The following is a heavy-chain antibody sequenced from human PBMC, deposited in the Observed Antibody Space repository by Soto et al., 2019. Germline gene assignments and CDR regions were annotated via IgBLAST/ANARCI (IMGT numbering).Heavy chain of an antibody. D-gene: IGHD4-17*01. CDR1: GYTFTSYD. CDR3: ARGQYGDYAAGY. CDR2: MNTNSGNT. V-gene: IGHV1-8*01. Sequence: GASVKVSCKASGYTFTSYDINWVRQATGQGLEWMGWMNTNSGNTGYAQKFQGRVTMTRNTSISTAYMELSSLRSEDTAVYYCARGQYGDYAAGYWGQGTLVTVSS. J-gene: IGHJ4*02.